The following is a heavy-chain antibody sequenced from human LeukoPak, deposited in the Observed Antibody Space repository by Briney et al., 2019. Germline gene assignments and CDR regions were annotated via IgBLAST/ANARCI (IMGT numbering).Heavy chain of an antibody. Sequence: SETLSLTCTVSGGSISSYYWSWIRQPPGKGLEWIGYIYYSGSTNYNPSLKSRVTISVDTSKNQFSLKLSSVTAADTAVYYCARAYSSSWMAPLRLFDYWGQGTLVTVSS. CDR3: ARAYSSSWMAPLRLFDY. CDR1: GGSISSYY. J-gene: IGHJ4*02. D-gene: IGHD6-13*01. V-gene: IGHV4-59*01. CDR2: IYYSGST.